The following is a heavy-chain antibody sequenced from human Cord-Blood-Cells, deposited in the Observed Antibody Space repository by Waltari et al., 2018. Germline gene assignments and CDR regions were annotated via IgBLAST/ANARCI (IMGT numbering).Heavy chain of an antibody. Sequence: EVQLVESGGGLVKPGGSLRLSCVASGFTFSNAWMSWVRQAPGKGLEWVGRIKSKTDGGTTDYAAPVKGRFTISRDDSKNTLYLQMNSLKTEDTAVYYCTTCSSTSCYYYYYMDVWGKGTTVTVSS. J-gene: IGHJ6*03. D-gene: IGHD2-2*01. CDR1: GFTFSNAW. CDR3: TTCSSTSCYYYYYMDV. CDR2: IKSKTDGGTT. V-gene: IGHV3-15*01.